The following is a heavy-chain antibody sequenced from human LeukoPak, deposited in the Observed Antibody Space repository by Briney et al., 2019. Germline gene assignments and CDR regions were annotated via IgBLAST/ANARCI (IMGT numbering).Heavy chain of an antibody. CDR2: XIPILGIA. Sequence: VXQXPGQXXXWMGRXIPILGIANYAQKFQGRVTITADKSTSTAYMELSSLRSEDTAVYYCASPRGYDSSGYYARGFDYWGQGTLVTVSS. V-gene: IGHV1-69*02. CDR3: ASPRGYDSSGYYARGFDY. D-gene: IGHD3-22*01. J-gene: IGHJ4*02.